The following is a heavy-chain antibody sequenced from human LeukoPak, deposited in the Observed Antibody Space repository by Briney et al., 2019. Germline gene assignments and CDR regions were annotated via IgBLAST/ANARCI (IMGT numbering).Heavy chain of an antibody. V-gene: IGHV3-7*01. D-gene: IGHD2-8*02. Sequence: GGSLRLSCAASEFTSSAFWMTWVRRPPGKGLEWVANINKEGTEKEYEDSVKGRFSIFRDNAKNSVFLQMNSLRAEDTAVYYCAIFAGAVPGNLLLWGKGTTVIVSA. CDR3: AIFAGAVPGNLLL. CDR2: INKEGTEK. CDR1: EFTSSAFW. J-gene: IGHJ6*04.